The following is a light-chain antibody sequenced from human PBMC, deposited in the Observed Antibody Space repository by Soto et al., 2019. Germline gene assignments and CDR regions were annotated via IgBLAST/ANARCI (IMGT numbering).Light chain of an antibody. CDR1: QGISNY. CDR2: AAS. V-gene: IGKV1-27*01. CDR3: QKYNSAPLTWT. Sequence: DIQMTQSPSSLSASVGDRVTITCRASQGISNYLAWYQQKPGKVPKLLIYAASTLQSGVPSRFSGSGSGTDFTLTISSLQPEDVATYYCQKYNSAPLTWTFGQGTKVEIK. J-gene: IGKJ1*01.